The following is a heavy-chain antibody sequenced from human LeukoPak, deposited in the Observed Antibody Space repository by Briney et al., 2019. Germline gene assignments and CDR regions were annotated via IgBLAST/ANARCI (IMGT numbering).Heavy chain of an antibody. CDR1: GYSISSGYY. V-gene: IGHV3-66*02. CDR3: ARLGYCSGGSCGSFDY. Sequence: ETLSLTCAVSGYSISSGYYWGWIRQPPGKGLEWVSVIYSGGSTYYADSVKGRFTISRDNSKNTLYLQMNSLRAEDTAVYYCARLGYCSGGSCGSFDYWGQGTLVTVSS. CDR2: IYSGGST. D-gene: IGHD2-15*01. J-gene: IGHJ4*02.